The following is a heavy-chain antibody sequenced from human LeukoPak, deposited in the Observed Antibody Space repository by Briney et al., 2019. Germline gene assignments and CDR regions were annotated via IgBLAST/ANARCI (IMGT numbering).Heavy chain of an antibody. D-gene: IGHD2-15*01. CDR2: RGYDGSEK. Sequence: GGSLRLSCAASGFTFSSYGMDWVRQAPGKGLEWVAVRGYDGSEKHYADSVKGRFSISRDNSKNTLFLQMNSLRVEDTAVYFCARPLLFKGVFDDWGQGTVVTVSS. CDR1: GFTFSSYG. J-gene: IGHJ3*01. V-gene: IGHV3-33*01. CDR3: ARPLLFKGVFDD.